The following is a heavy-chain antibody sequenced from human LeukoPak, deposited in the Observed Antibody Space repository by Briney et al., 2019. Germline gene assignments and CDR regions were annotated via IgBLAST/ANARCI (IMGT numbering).Heavy chain of an antibody. Sequence: GGSLRLSCAASGFTFSSYAMHGVRQAPGKELEWVAVISYDGSNKYYADSVKGRFTISRDNSKNTLYLQMNSLRAEDTAVYYCARDNWNSSGYYLTSGDFDYWGQGTLVTVSS. D-gene: IGHD3-22*01. J-gene: IGHJ4*02. CDR3: ARDNWNSSGYYLTSGDFDY. CDR1: GFTFSSYA. CDR2: ISYDGSNK. V-gene: IGHV3-30-3*01.